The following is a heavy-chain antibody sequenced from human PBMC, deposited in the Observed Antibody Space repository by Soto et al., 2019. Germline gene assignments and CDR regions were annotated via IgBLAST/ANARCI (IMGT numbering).Heavy chain of an antibody. CDR1: GYTFTSYG. J-gene: IGHJ6*02. V-gene: IGHV1-18*01. CDR2: ISAYNGNT. D-gene: IGHD6-13*01. CDR3: ARVWVIAAASIDYSYYGMDV. Sequence: QVQLVQSGAEVKKPGASVKVSCKASGYTFTSYGISWVRQAPGQGLEWVGWISAYNGNTNYAQKLQGRVTMTTDTSPRKDYMELRSLRSDDTAVYYCARVWVIAAASIDYSYYGMDVWGQGTTVTVSS.